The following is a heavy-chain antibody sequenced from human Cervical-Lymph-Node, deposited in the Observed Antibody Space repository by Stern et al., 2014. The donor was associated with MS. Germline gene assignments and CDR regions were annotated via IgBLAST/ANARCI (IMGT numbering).Heavy chain of an antibody. V-gene: IGHV3-33*01. CDR2: IWFDGSNE. CDR3: ARGFHTILD. D-gene: IGHD3-3*01. J-gene: IGHJ4*02. Sequence: QVQLVQSGGGVVQPGRSLRLSCAASGFTFSTYAMRWVRQAPGKGLEWVAVIWFDGSNEYYADSVTGRFTVSRDNSKNTLYLQMNSLRAEDTAVYYCARGFHTILDWGQGTLVTVSS. CDR1: GFTFSTYA.